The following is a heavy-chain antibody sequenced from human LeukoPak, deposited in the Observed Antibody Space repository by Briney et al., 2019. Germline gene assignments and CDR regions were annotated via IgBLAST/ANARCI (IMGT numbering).Heavy chain of an antibody. V-gene: IGHV3-23*01. CDR2: ISDTGVST. Sequence: GGSLRLSCAASGFTFSSYAMNWVRQAPGKGLEWVSAISDTGVSTYYADSVKGRFTISRDNSKNTLFLQMNSLRAEDTAVYYCAKILRGYNYGGFDYWGQGTLVTVSS. CDR1: GFTFSSYA. D-gene: IGHD5-18*01. CDR3: AKILRGYNYGGFDY. J-gene: IGHJ4*02.